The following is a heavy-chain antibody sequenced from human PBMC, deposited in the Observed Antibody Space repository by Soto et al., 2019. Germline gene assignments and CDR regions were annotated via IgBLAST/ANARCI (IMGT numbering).Heavy chain of an antibody. CDR2: ISYDGSNK. V-gene: IGHV3-30-3*01. D-gene: IGHD1-20*01. CDR3: ARDKGLYTYYYGMDV. J-gene: IGHJ6*02. CDR1: GFTFSSYA. Sequence: GGSLRLSCAASGFTFSSYAMHWVRQAPGKGLEWVAVISYDGSNKYYADSVKGRFTISRDNSKNTLYLQMNSLRAEDTAVYYCARDKGLYTYYYGMDVWGQGTTVTVSS.